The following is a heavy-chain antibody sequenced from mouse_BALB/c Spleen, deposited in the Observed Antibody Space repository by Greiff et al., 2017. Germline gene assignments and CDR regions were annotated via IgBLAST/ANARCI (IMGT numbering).Heavy chain of an antibody. D-gene: IGHD2-4*01. J-gene: IGHJ4*01. CDR2: ISYDGSN. V-gene: IGHV3-6*02. CDR3: AREGYDYDRAMDY. Sequence: ESGPGLVKPSQSLSLTCSVTGYSITSGYYWNWIRQFPGNKLEWMGYISYDGSNNYNPSLKNRISITRDTSKNQFFLKLNSVTTEDTATYYCAREGYDYDRAMDYWGQGTSVTVSS. CDR1: GYSITSGYY.